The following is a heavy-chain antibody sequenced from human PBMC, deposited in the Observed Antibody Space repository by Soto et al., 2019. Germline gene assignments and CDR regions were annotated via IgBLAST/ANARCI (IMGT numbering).Heavy chain of an antibody. CDR1: GGSISSYY. Sequence: PSETLSLTCPVSGGSISSYYWSWIRPPPGKGLEWIGYIYYSGSTNYNPSLKSRVTISVDTSKNQFSLKLSSVTAADTAVYYCARDHYDSSGYYSYFDYWGQGTLVTVSS. D-gene: IGHD3-22*01. CDR2: IYYSGST. V-gene: IGHV4-59*01. J-gene: IGHJ4*02. CDR3: ARDHYDSSGYYSYFDY.